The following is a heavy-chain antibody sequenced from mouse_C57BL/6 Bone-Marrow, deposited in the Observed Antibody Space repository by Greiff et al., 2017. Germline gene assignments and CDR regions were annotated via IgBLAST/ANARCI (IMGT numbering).Heavy chain of an antibody. V-gene: IGHV1-69*01. D-gene: IGHD2-3*01. CDR1: GYTFTSYW. CDR2: IDPADSYT. Sequence: QVQLQQSGAELVMPGASVKLSCKASGYTFTSYWMHWVKQRPGQGLEWIGEIDPADSYTNYNQKFKGKSTLTVDKSSSTAYMQLSSLTSEDSAVYSCARYDGYWGQGTLVTVSA. CDR3: ARYDGY. J-gene: IGHJ3*02.